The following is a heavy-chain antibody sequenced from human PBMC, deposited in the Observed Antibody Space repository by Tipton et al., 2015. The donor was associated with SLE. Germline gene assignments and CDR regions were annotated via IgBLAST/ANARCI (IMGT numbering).Heavy chain of an antibody. CDR3: ARPRGYDSTHFRY. J-gene: IGHJ4*02. CDR1: GASFSGYY. V-gene: IGHV4-34*01. Sequence: TLSLTCAVYGASFSGYYWNWIRQPPGKGLEWIGEINHSGSTNYNPSLKNRVTISVDTSKNQFSLKLSSVTAADTAVYYCARPRGYDSTHFRYWGQGTLVTVSS. CDR2: INHSGST. D-gene: IGHD3-22*01.